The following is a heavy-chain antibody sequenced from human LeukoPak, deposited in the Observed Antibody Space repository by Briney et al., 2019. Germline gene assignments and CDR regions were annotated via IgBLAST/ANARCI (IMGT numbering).Heavy chain of an antibody. Sequence: GESLKISCKGSGYSFTNYWIGWVRQMPGRGLEWMGIIYPDDSDTRYSPSFQGYVTFSADKSINTAYLQWSSLKASDTAIYYCARRERYCSGNDCYAYYFDYWGQGTLVTVSS. J-gene: IGHJ4*02. CDR2: IYPDDSDT. D-gene: IGHD2-15*01. V-gene: IGHV5-51*01. CDR3: ARRERYCSGNDCYAYYFDY. CDR1: GYSFTNYW.